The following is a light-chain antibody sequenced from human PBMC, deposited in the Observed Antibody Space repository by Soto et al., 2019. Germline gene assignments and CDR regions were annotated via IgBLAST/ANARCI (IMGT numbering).Light chain of an antibody. CDR3: QQYNNWPVT. J-gene: IGKJ1*01. Sequence: IVLTLSPCTLSLPLGERAPLSCRASQSVSSSYLGWYQQKPGQAPRLLIYGASTRATAIPARFSGSGSGTEFTLTISSLQSEDFAVYYCQQYNNWPVTFGQGTKVDIK. V-gene: IGKV3-15*01. CDR1: QSVSSSY. CDR2: GAS.